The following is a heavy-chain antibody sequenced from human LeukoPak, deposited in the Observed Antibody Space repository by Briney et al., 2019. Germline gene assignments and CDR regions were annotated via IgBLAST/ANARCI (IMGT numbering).Heavy chain of an antibody. Sequence: GGSLRLSCAASGFTFSSYWMHWVRQAPGKGLVWVSRINSDGSSTSYADSVKSRFTISRDNSKNTLYLQMNSLRAEDTAVYYCAPSTGVVVAATGGSASAWGQGTLVTVSS. J-gene: IGHJ4*02. D-gene: IGHD2-15*01. CDR3: APSTGVVVAATGGSASA. CDR2: INSDGSST. V-gene: IGHV3-74*01. CDR1: GFTFSSYW.